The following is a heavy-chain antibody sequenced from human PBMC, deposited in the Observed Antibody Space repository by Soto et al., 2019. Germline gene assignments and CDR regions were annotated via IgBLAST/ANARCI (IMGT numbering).Heavy chain of an antibody. CDR1: GGSISRSSYY. D-gene: IGHD1-20*01. CDR2: NYYSGNT. CDR3: ARRITRPERFDY. V-gene: IGHV4-39*01. J-gene: IGHJ4*02. Sequence: TSETLSLTCTVSGGTVSGGSISRSSYYWGWIRQPPGKGLEWIGNNYYSGNTSYNPSLQSRVTISVDTSKNQFSLKLTSATAADTAVYYCARRITRPERFDYWGQGALVTVSS.